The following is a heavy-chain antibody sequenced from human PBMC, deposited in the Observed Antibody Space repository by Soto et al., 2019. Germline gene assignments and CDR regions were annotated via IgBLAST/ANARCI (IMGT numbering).Heavy chain of an antibody. V-gene: IGHV3-33*01. D-gene: IGHD2-15*01. CDR2: IWYDGSNK. J-gene: IGHJ6*02. Sequence: QVQLVESGGGVVQPGRSLRLSCAASGFTFSSYGMHWVRRAPGKGLEWVAVIWYDGSNKYYAASVKGRFNISTDNSKNTLYLEMTSLRAEDTAVYYCASKYSSGCSCYYYGMDVWGQGTTVTVSS. CDR1: GFTFSSYG. CDR3: ASKYSSGCSCYYYGMDV.